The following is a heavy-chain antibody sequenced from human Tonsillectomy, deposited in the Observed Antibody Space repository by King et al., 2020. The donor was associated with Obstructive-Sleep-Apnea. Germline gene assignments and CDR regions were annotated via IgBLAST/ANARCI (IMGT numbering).Heavy chain of an antibody. J-gene: IGHJ4*02. CDR3: AGEEGELAYCGGDCYS. D-gene: IGHD2-21*02. CDR1: GGSISSSSYY. V-gene: IGHV4-39*02. Sequence: LQLQESGPGLVKPSETLSLTCTVSGGSISSSSYYWGWIRQPPGKGLEWIGSIYYSGSTYYNPSLKSRVTISVDTSKNQFSLKLSSVTAADTAVYYCAGEEGELAYCGGDCYSWGQGTLVTVSS. CDR2: IYYSGST.